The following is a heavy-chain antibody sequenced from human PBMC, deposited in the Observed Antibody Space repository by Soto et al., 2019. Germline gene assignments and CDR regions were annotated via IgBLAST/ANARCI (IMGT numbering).Heavy chain of an antibody. J-gene: IGHJ4*02. D-gene: IGHD6-19*01. V-gene: IGHV1-3*01. CDR3: AREAHDSSGWYDY. Sequence: ASVKVSCKASGYAFTSYAMHWVRQAPGQRLEWMGWINAGNGNTKYSQKFQGRVTITRDTSASTAYMELSSLRSEDTAVYYCAREAHDSSGWYDYWGQGTLVTVSS. CDR1: GYAFTSYA. CDR2: INAGNGNT.